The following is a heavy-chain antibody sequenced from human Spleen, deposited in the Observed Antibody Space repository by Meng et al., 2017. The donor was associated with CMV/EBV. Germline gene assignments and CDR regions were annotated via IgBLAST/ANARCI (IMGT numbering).Heavy chain of an antibody. CDR1: GYTFTSYD. V-gene: IGHV1-8*01. Sequence: ASVKVSCKASGYTFTSYDINWVRQATGQGLEWMGWMNPNSGNTGYAQKFQGRVTITTDESTSTAYMELSSLRSEDTAVYYCVRGQHARYYFDYWGQGTLVTVSS. CDR2: MNPNSGNT. CDR3: VRGQHARYYFDY. J-gene: IGHJ4*02.